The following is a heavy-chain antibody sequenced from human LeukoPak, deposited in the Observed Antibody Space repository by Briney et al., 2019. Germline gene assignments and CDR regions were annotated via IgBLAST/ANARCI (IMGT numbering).Heavy chain of an antibody. J-gene: IGHJ6*02. V-gene: IGHV1-69*04. Sequence: SVKVSCKASGGTFSSYAISWVRQAPGQGLEWMGRIIPILGIANYAQKFQGRVTITADKSTSTAYMELSSRRSEDTAVYYCARWAYGCSSTSCSRRTNYYGMDVWGQGTTVTVSS. CDR2: IIPILGIA. CDR3: ARWAYGCSSTSCSRRTNYYGMDV. D-gene: IGHD2-2*01. CDR1: GGTFSSYA.